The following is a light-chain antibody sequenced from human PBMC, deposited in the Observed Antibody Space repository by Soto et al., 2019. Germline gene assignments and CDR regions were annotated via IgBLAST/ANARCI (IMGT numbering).Light chain of an antibody. Sequence: DIHMTQSPSSLSASAGNTVPITCRARQSISSYLNCYQQKPGKAPKLLIYKASSLESGVALRFSGSGSETEFSLTIRVLQPEDFATYYCQQLSRYPLTFGGGTKVDI. V-gene: IGKV1-5*03. CDR1: QSISSY. CDR2: KAS. CDR3: QQLSRYPLT. J-gene: IGKJ4*01.